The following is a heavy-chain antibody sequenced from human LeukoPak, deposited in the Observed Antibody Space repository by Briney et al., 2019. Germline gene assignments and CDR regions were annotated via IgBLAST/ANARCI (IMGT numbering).Heavy chain of an antibody. Sequence: GGSLRLSCAASGFTFSRYSMHWVRQAPGKGLVWVSHVNSDGSGTDYADSVKGRFTISRDNSKNTLYLQMNSLRAEDTAVYYCARGPSGYHNTGGQGTLVTVSS. D-gene: IGHD5-12*01. CDR1: GFTFSRYS. J-gene: IGHJ4*02. CDR3: ARGPSGYHNT. V-gene: IGHV3-74*01. CDR2: VNSDGSGT.